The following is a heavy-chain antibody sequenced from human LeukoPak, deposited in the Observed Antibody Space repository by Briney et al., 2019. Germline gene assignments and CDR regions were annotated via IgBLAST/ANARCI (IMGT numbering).Heavy chain of an antibody. CDR2: IYTSGST. CDR3: ARLIPQWGFLEQNYYLDV. CDR1: GGSISSYY. D-gene: IGHD3-3*01. J-gene: IGHJ6*03. V-gene: IGHV4-4*09. Sequence: SETPSLTCTVSGGSISSYYWSWIRQPPGKGLEWIGYIYTSGSTNYNPSLTSRVTISVYTSKNQVSLKLRSVTAAATAVDYCARLIPQWGFLEQNYYLDVWGKGTTVTVSS.